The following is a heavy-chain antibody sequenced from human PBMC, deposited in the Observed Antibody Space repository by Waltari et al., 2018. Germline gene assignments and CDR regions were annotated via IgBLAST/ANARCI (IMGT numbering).Heavy chain of an antibody. J-gene: IGHJ6*03. CDR3: ARALANWGSSEVGYYYYYMDV. V-gene: IGHV1-69*12. Sequence: QVQLVQSGAEVKKPGSSVKVSCKASGGTFSSYAISWVRQAPGQGLAWMGGIIPIFGTANYAQKFQSRVTITADESTSTAYMELSSLRSEDTAVYYCARALANWGSSEVGYYYYYMDVWGKGTTVTVSS. D-gene: IGHD7-27*01. CDR2: IIPIFGTA. CDR1: GGTFSSYA.